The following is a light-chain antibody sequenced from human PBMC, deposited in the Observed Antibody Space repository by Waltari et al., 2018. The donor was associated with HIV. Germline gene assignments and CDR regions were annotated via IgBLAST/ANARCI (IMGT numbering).Light chain of an antibody. Sequence: QSALTQPPSASGSPGQSVTIPCTGTSSDIGDSDYVSCPQQHPGKAPKLIISEVNKRASGFPDRFSGSKSGNTASLTVSGLQAEDEADYYCSSNVPTKDFCVLFGGGTKLTVL. V-gene: IGLV2-8*01. CDR3: SSNVPTKDFCVL. J-gene: IGLJ2*01. CDR1: SSDIGDSDY. CDR2: EVN.